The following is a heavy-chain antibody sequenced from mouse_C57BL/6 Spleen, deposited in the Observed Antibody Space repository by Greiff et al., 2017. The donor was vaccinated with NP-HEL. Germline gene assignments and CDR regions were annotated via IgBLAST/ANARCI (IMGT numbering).Heavy chain of an antibody. CDR2: INPSNGGT. D-gene: IGHD2-1*01. CDR1: GYTFTSYW. CDR3: ARRGVYYGNPYYFDY. J-gene: IGHJ2*01. V-gene: IGHV1-53*01. Sequence: QVQLKQPGTELVKPGASVKLSCKASGYTFTSYWMHWVKQRPGQGLEWIGNINPSNGGTNYNEKFKSKATLTVDKSSSTAYMQLSSLTSEDSAVYYCARRGVYYGNPYYFDYWGQGTTLTVSS.